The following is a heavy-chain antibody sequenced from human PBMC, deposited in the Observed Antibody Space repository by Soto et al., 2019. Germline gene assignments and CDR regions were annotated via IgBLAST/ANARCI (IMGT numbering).Heavy chain of an antibody. J-gene: IGHJ4*02. Sequence: QITLKESGPALVRPTQTLTLTCTFSGFSLSTGGVGVGWIRQPPGKALEWLALFYWNDDKRYSPSLKSRLTIPKDTSKNQVVLTMTNMDPVDTATYYCARRPPYTNHLDYWGQGTLVTVSS. CDR1: GFSLSTGGVG. V-gene: IGHV2-5*01. CDR3: ARRPPYTNHLDY. D-gene: IGHD4-4*01. CDR2: FYWNDDK.